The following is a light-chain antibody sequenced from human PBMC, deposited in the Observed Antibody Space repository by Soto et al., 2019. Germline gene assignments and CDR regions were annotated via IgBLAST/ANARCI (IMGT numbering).Light chain of an antibody. CDR1: QSVSSSY. CDR3: QQYGSSPPTT. J-gene: IGKJ2*01. Sequence: EIVLPQSPGTPSSSPGESATLSCRASQSVSSSYLAWYQQKHGQAPRHLIFGAFSRATGIPDRFSGSGSGTDFTLTISRREPDDCAVYYCQQYGSSPPTTFGQGTKLEIK. CDR2: GAF. V-gene: IGKV3-20*01.